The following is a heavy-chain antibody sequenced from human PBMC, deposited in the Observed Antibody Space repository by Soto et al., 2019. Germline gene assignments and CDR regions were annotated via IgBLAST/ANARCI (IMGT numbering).Heavy chain of an antibody. D-gene: IGHD1-7*01. V-gene: IGHV1-2*04. CDR1: GYTFTGYY. J-gene: IGHJ6*02. Sequence: QVQRVQSGAEVKKPGASVKVSCKASGYTFTGYYMHWVRQAPGQGLEWMGWINPNSGGTNYAQKFQGWVTMTRDTSISTAYMELSRLRSDDTAVYYCARGYNWNYKANGYGMDVWGQGTTVTVSS. CDR3: ARGYNWNYKANGYGMDV. CDR2: INPNSGGT.